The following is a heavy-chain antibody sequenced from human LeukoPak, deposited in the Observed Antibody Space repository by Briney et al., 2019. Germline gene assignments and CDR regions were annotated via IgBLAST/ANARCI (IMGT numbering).Heavy chain of an antibody. V-gene: IGHV5-51*01. CDR3: ARAWSLDY. CDR2: INPTDADA. Sequence: GESLKISYQGSGYSFTTYWIGWVRQMPGKGLEWVGFINPTDADATYRPSFQGQVIISADKSISTAYLQWSSLKASDTAMYYCARAWSLDYWGQGTLVTVSS. D-gene: IGHD2-15*01. CDR1: GYSFTTYW. J-gene: IGHJ4*02.